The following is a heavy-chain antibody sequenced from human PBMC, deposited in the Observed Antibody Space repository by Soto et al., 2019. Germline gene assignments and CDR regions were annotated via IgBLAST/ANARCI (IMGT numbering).Heavy chain of an antibody. D-gene: IGHD1-26*01. CDR2: IRSEANGGTT. J-gene: IGHJ4*02. V-gene: IGHV3-49*04. Sequence: GWSLRLSCTGSGFTFADYTMSWVRQAPGKGLEWVGLIRSEANGGTTHYAASVHGGFIISRDDSRGIAFLQMNNLKSEDTAVYYCTRVGKFDYWGQGTLVTASS. CDR1: GFTFADYT. CDR3: TRVGKFDY.